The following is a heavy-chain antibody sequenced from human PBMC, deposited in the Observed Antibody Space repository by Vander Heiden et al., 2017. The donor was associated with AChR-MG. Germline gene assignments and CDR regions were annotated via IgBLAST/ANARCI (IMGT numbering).Heavy chain of an antibody. CDR3: ARGVISGIQLWLGGMDV. D-gene: IGHD5-18*01. Sequence: QVQLQQWGAGLLKPSETLSLTCAVYGGSFSGYYWSCIRQPPGKELEGIGEINNSGSTNYNPSLKSRVTIAVDTSKNQFSLKLSSVTAADTAVYYCARGVISGIQLWLGGMDVWGQGTTVTVSS. CDR2: INNSGST. V-gene: IGHV4-34*01. J-gene: IGHJ6*02. CDR1: GGSFSGYY.